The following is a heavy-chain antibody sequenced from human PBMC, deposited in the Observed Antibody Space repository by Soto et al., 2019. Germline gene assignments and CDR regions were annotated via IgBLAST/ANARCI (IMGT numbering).Heavy chain of an antibody. V-gene: IGHV3-23*01. CDR1: RFSFTNYA. J-gene: IGHJ6*02. CDR2: LSVSGGSK. CDR3: SGGSDNWNYRGSQDV. Sequence: EVLLLESGGGLVQPGGSLRLSWTASRFSFTNYAMNWVRQAPGKGLEWVSGLSVSGGSKYYADSVKGRFTISRDPSKNTLFLQMNSLRDEDTAIYYCSGGSDNWNYRGSQDVWGQGTTVTVSS. D-gene: IGHD1-7*01.